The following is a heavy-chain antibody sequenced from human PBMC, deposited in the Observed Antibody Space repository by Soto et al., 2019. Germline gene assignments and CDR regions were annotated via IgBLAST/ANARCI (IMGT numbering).Heavy chain of an antibody. Sequence: GGSLRLSCAASGFTFSNYAMHWVRQAPGKGLEYVSAISSNGGSTYYANSVKGRFTISRDNSKNTLYLQMGSLRAEDMAVYYCARGVVTDVGVKSLFYFDYWGQGTLVTVSS. CDR3: ARGVVTDVGVKSLFYFDY. D-gene: IGHD3-3*01. V-gene: IGHV3-64*01. CDR2: ISSNGGST. CDR1: GFTFSNYA. J-gene: IGHJ4*02.